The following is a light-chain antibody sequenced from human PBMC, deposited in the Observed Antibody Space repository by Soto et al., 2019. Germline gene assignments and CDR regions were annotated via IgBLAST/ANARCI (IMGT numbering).Light chain of an antibody. CDR2: GAS. CDR3: QQYNNWPPTWT. CDR1: QSVSSSY. V-gene: IGKV3-20*01. Sequence: EIVMTQSPATLSLSPGEIATLSCRASQSVSSSYLAWYQQKRGQAPRLIIYGASIRATGIPDRFSGSGSGTDFTLTISRLEPEDFAVYYCQQYNNWPPTWTFGQGTKVDIK. J-gene: IGKJ1*01.